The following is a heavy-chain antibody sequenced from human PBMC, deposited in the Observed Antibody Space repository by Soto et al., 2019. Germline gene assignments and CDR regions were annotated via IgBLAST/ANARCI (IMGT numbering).Heavy chain of an antibody. CDR3: ARGRGTVTYYYYYGMDV. CDR2: IYYSGST. Sequence: SETLSLTCTVSGGSISSYYWSWIRQPPGKGLEWIGYIYYSGSTNYNPPLKSRVTISVDTSKNQFSLKLSSVTAADTAVYYCARGRGTVTYYYYYGMDVWGQGTTVTVSS. J-gene: IGHJ6*02. V-gene: IGHV4-59*01. D-gene: IGHD4-17*01. CDR1: GGSISSYY.